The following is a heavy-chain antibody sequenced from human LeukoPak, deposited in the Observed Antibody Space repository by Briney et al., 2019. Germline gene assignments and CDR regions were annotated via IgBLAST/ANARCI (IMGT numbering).Heavy chain of an antibody. V-gene: IGHV4-34*01. CDR1: GGSFSGYY. Sequence: SETLSLTCAVYGGSFSGYYWSWIRQPPGKGLEWIGEINHSGSTNYNPSLKSRVTISVDTSKNQFTLKLSSVTAADTAVYYCARFQKNITMVRGVTFDYWGQGTLVTVSS. CDR3: ARFQKNITMVRGVTFDY. J-gene: IGHJ4*02. CDR2: INHSGST. D-gene: IGHD3-10*01.